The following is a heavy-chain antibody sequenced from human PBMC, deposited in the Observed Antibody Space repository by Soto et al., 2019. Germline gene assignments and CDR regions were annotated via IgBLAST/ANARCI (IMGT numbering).Heavy chain of an antibody. Sequence: GGSLRLSCAASGFTFSSYAMNWVRQAPGKGLEWVAHIKSKTAGGTTHYAAPVTGRFTISRDDSENTLYLQMNGLTTEDTAMYFCTTYDYVCGYYTYRWAYWARGTLVTFSS. V-gene: IGHV3-15*01. D-gene: IGHD3-16*01. CDR2: IKSKTAGGTT. CDR3: TTYDYVCGYYTYRWAY. CDR1: GFTFSSYA. J-gene: IGHJ4*02.